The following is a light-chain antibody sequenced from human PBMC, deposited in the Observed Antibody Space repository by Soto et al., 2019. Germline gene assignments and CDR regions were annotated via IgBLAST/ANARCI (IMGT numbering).Light chain of an antibody. CDR2: GAS. CDR1: QSVSSNY. CDR3: QQDARPLSLT. V-gene: IGKV3-20*01. J-gene: IGKJ5*01. Sequence: EIVLTQSAGTLSLSPGERVTLSCRASQSVSSNYLACYQHKPGQAPRLLLYGASSRATGIPDRFSGSGAGTAVTITSSRLEPAEFAVYDYQQDARPLSLTVGQGTRLEIK.